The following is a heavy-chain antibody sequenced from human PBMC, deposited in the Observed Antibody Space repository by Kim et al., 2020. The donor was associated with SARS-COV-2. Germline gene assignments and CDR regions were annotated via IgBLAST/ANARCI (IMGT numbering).Heavy chain of an antibody. V-gene: IGHV3-53*01. J-gene: IGHJ4*02. D-gene: IGHD3-16*02. CDR3: ASAGDVHIWGSYRPGPPLEF. Sequence: GGSLRLSCAASGFTVSSNYMSWVRQAPGKGLEWVSVIYSGGSTYYADSVEGRFTISRDNSKNTPYPQMNSLRAADTAVYYCASAGDVHIWGSYRPGPPLEFWGPGTLVTVS. CDR1: GFTVSSNY. CDR2: IYSGGST.